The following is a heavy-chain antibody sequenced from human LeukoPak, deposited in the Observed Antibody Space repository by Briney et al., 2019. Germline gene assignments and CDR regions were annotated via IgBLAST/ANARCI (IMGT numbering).Heavy chain of an antibody. CDR3: ARGRGRGSGSWPTALNYYYYYYMDV. CDR1: GGSFSGYY. Sequence: PSETLSLTCAVYGGSFSGYYWSWIRQPPGKGLEWIGEINHSGSTNYNPSLKSRVTISVDTSKNQFSLKLSSVTAADTAVYYCARGRGRGSGSWPTALNYYYYYYMDVWGKGTTVTVSS. CDR2: INHSGST. J-gene: IGHJ6*03. D-gene: IGHD6-13*01. V-gene: IGHV4-34*01.